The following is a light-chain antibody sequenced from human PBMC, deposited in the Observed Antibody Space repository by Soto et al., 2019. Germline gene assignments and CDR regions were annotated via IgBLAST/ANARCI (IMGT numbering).Light chain of an antibody. Sequence: QSVLTQPASVSGSPGQSITISCTGSSSDVGGYNYVSWYQQHPGKAPQLMIYEVSNRPSGVSNRFSGSKSGNTASLTISGLQAEDEADYYCTSYTSGSSNFVFGRGTKVTVL. V-gene: IGLV2-14*01. J-gene: IGLJ1*01. CDR3: TSYTSGSSNFV. CDR2: EVS. CDR1: SSDVGGYNY.